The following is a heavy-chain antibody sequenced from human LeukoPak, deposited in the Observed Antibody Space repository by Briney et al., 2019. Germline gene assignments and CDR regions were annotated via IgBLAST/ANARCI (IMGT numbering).Heavy chain of an antibody. CDR2: IKEDSSDK. D-gene: IGHD5-24*01. CDR1: GFTFNKWW. V-gene: IGHV3-7*01. J-gene: IGHJ5*01. CDR3: ARESGQFRFDS. Sequence: GGSLRLSCAASGFTFNKWWMNWVRQAPGKGLEWVANIKEDSSDKNYVDSMKGRFTISRDNAKNSLYLQMNSLTAEDTAVYYCARESGQFRFDSWGQGTLVTVSS.